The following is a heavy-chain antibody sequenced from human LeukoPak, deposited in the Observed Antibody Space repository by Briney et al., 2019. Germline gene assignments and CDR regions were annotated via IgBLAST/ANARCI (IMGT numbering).Heavy chain of an antibody. V-gene: IGHV3-72*01. CDR1: GFTFSDHY. Sequence: GGSLRLSCAASGFTFSDHYMDWVRQAPGKGLEWVGRSRDKSNSYTTEYAASVKGRFTISRDDSKNSLNLQMNSLKNEDTAVYYCARDMGRYYYGSGPMDVWGQGTTVTVSS. D-gene: IGHD3-10*01. J-gene: IGHJ6*02. CDR3: ARDMGRYYYGSGPMDV. CDR2: SRDKSNSYTT.